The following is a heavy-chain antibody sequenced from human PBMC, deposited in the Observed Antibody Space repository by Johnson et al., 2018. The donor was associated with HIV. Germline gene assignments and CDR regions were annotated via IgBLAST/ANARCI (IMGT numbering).Heavy chain of an antibody. D-gene: IGHD4-17*01. CDR3: ALTDYGDYPQRVPDAFDI. V-gene: IGHV3-30*02. CDR2: IRYDGSNK. Sequence: QVQLVESGGGVVQPGRFLRLSCAASGFTLSSYGMHWVRQAPGKGMEWVAFIRYDGSNKYYADSVKGRFTISRDNSKNTLYLQMNSLRAEDTAVYYCALTDYGDYPQRVPDAFDIWGQGTMVTVSS. CDR1: GFTLSSYG. J-gene: IGHJ3*02.